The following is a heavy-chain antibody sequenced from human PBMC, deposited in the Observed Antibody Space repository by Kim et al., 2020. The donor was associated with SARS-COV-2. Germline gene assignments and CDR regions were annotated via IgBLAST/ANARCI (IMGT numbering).Heavy chain of an antibody. D-gene: IGHD4-17*01. CDR3: ARPLPTVTTKWAPMAEFDS. CDR2: ISSSSSYI. Sequence: GGSLRLSCAASGFTFSSYNMNWVRQAPGKGLEWVSSISSSSSYIYYADSVKGRFTISRDNAKNSLYLQMNSLRAEDTAVYYCARPLPTVTTKWAPMAEFDSWGQGTLVTVPS. J-gene: IGHJ4*02. CDR1: GFTFSSYN. V-gene: IGHV3-21*01.